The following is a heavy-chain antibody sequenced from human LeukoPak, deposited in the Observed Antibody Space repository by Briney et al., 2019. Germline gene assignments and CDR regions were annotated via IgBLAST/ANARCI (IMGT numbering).Heavy chain of an antibody. CDR1: GYSISSGYY. CDR2: IYHSGST. J-gene: IGHJ4*02. CDR3: ARSSEADIVATAFDY. Sequence: SETLSLTCTVSGYSISSGYYWGWIRQPPGKGLEWIGSIYHSGSTYYNPSLKSRVNISVDTSKNQFSLKLSSVTAADTAVYYCARSSEADIVATAFDYWGQGTLVTVSS. D-gene: IGHD5-12*01. V-gene: IGHV4-38-2*02.